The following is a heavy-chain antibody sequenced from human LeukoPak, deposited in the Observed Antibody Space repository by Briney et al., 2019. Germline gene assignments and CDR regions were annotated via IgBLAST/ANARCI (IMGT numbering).Heavy chain of an antibody. CDR3: AKGHTYGMI. Sequence: GGSLRLSCAASGFIFSDYYMTWMRQIPGKGLEWVAYISGSGTTMDYAKSVKGRFTISRDNAKDSLYLQMSSLEAGDTAVYYCAKGHTYGMIWGQGTLVSVSS. CDR2: ISGSGTTM. CDR1: GFIFSDYY. V-gene: IGHV3-11*01. J-gene: IGHJ4*02. D-gene: IGHD2-8*01.